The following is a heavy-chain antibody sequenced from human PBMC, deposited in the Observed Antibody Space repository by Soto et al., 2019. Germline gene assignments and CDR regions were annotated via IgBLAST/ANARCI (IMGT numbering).Heavy chain of an antibody. V-gene: IGHV4-4*02. CDR1: GGSISSSNW. Sequence: SETLSLTCAVSGGSISSSNWWSWVRQPPGKGLEWIGEIYHSGSTNYNPSLKSRVTISVDKSKNQFSLKLSSVTAADTAVYYCASSEARSSTPYYFDYWGQGTLVTVSS. CDR2: IYHSGST. D-gene: IGHD6-13*01. J-gene: IGHJ4*02. CDR3: ASSEARSSTPYYFDY.